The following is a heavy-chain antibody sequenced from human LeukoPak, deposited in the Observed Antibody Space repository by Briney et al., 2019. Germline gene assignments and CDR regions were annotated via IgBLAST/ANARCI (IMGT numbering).Heavy chain of an antibody. V-gene: IGHV3-73*01. CDR3: TRSVTADAFDI. CDR2: IRSKANSYAT. Sequence: PGGSLRLSCAASGFTFSGSATHWVRQASGKGLEWVGRIRSKANSYATAYAASVKGRFTISRDDSKNTAYLQMNSLKTEDTAVYYCTRSVTADAFDIWGQGTMVTVSS. D-gene: IGHD4-17*01. J-gene: IGHJ3*02. CDR1: GFTFSGSA.